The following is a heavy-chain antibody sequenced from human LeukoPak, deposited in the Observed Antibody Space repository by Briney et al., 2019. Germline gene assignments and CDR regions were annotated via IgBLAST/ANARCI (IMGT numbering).Heavy chain of an antibody. CDR1: GGSISSYY. J-gene: IGHJ3*02. Sequence: SETLSLTCTVSGGSISSYYWSWIRQPPGKGLEWIGYIYYSGSTNYNPSLKSRVTISVDTSKNQFSLKLSSVTAADTAVYYCASSEAYSSGYYPGAFDIWGQGTMVTVSS. CDR2: IYYSGST. V-gene: IGHV4-59*08. CDR3: ASSEAYSSGYYPGAFDI. D-gene: IGHD3-22*01.